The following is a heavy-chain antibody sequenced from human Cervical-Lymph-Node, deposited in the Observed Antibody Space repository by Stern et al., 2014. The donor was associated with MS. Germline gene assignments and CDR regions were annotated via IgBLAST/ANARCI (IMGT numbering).Heavy chain of an antibody. J-gene: IGHJ5*02. CDR3: ARATDL. V-gene: IGHV4-59*01. CDR1: GASITSYY. CDR2: IYYRGNT. Sequence: QVQLVESGPGLLRPSATLSLTCTVSGASITSYYWSWIRPPPGKVLEWIGYIYYRGNTNYNASLKGRVAISIGTSKTQFSLRLSSVTAADTAVYYCARATDLWGQGTLVTVSS.